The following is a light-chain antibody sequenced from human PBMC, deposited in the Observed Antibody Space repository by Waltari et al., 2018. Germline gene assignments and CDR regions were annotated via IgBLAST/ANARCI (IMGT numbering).Light chain of an antibody. CDR2: GAS. CDR1: QSIRSN. V-gene: IGKV3-15*01. CDR3: QQYDNWLGT. Sequence: EIVMTQSPATLAEFPGERATLPCRASQSIRSNLAWYQLKPGQAPRLLIYGASTRATGIPARFSGSGSGTEFTLTISSLQSEDFAVYFCQQYDNWLGTFGQGTKVEIK. J-gene: IGKJ1*01.